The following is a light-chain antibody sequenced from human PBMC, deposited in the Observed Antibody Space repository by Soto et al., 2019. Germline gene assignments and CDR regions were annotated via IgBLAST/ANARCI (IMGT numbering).Light chain of an antibody. J-gene: IGKJ4*01. V-gene: IGKV3-11*01. CDR3: QQSSSTPQT. CDR1: QSVSSY. Sequence: EIVLTQSPATLSLSPGERATLSCRASQSVSSYLTWYQQKPGQAPRLLIYDASNRATGIPARFSGSGSGTDFTLTISSLEAEDFATYYCQQSSSTPQTFGGGTRVEIK. CDR2: DAS.